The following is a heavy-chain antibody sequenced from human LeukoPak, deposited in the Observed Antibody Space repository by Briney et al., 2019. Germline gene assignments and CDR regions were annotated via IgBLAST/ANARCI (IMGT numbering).Heavy chain of an antibody. CDR1: GGSLSSSSYY. D-gene: IGHD6-19*01. V-gene: IGHV4-39*07. CDR3: ARDLAVAGTGFDY. CDR2: IYYSGST. J-gene: IGHJ4*02. Sequence: SETLSLTCTVSGGSLSSSSYYWGWIRQPPGKGLEWIGSIYYSGSTYYNPSLKSRVTISVDTSKNQFSLKLSSVTAADTAVYYCARDLAVAGTGFDYWGQGTLVTVSS.